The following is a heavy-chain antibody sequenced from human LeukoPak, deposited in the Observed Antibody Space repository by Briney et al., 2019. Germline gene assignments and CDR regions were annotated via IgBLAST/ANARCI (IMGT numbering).Heavy chain of an antibody. Sequence: GGSLRLSCAASGFTFSSYAMSWVRQAPGKGLEWVSAISGSGGSTYYADSVKGRFTISRDNSKNTLYLQMNSLRAEDTAVYYCAKDARREELRRYYFDYWGQGTLVTVSS. CDR3: AKDARREELRRYYFDY. V-gene: IGHV3-23*01. CDR1: GFTFSSYA. D-gene: IGHD1-26*01. CDR2: ISGSGGST. J-gene: IGHJ4*02.